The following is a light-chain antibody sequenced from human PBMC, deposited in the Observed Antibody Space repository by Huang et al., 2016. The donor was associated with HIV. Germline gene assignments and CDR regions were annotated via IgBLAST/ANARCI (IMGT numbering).Light chain of an antibody. J-gene: IGKJ4*01. CDR1: QSVSRY. CDR2: DAS. V-gene: IGKV3-11*01. Sequence: EIVLTQSPATLSLSPGERATLSCRASQSVSRYLAWYQQKPGRAPRLLIYDASNRATGIPARFSVSGSGTDFTLTISSLEPEDFAVYYCQQRSNLITFGGGTKVEIK. CDR3: QQRSNLIT.